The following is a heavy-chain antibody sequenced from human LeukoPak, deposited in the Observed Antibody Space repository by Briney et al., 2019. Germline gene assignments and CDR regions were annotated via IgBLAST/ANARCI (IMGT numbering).Heavy chain of an antibody. CDR2: VYYTGST. D-gene: IGHD7-27*01. CDR3: ATNTGTVFDY. V-gene: IGHV4-59*01. Sequence: PSETLSLTCSVSSGFITAYYWRWIRQPPGKGLEWIGYVYYTGSTEYNPSLRSRVTISLEMSTHQFSLNLTSVTAADTAVYYCATNTGTVFDYWGQGALVTVSS. J-gene: IGHJ4*02. CDR1: SGFITAYY.